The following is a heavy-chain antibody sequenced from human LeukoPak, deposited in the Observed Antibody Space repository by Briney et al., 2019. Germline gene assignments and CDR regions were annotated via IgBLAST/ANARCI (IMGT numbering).Heavy chain of an antibody. D-gene: IGHD3-10*01. CDR1: GFTFSSYG. J-gene: IGHJ5*02. CDR3: AKDLSPGRFGDGWFDP. Sequence: GGSLRLSCAASGFTFSSYGMSWVRQAPGKGLEWVSAISGSGGSTYYADSVKGRFTISRDNSKNTLYLQMNSLRAEDTAVYYCAKDLSPGRFGDGWFDPWGQGTLVTVSS. CDR2: ISGSGGST. V-gene: IGHV3-23*01.